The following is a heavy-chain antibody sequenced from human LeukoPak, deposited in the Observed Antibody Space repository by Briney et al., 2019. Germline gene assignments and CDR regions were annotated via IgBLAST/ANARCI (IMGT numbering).Heavy chain of an antibody. J-gene: IGHJ5*02. Sequence: SETLSLTCTVSGGSISSSSYYWGWIRQPPGKGPEWIGSIYYSGSTYYNPSLKSRVTISVDTSKNQFSLKLSSVTAADTAVYYCARSTTRNWFDPWGQGTLVTVSS. CDR1: GGSISSSSYY. V-gene: IGHV4-39*07. CDR2: IYYSGST. D-gene: IGHD4-17*01. CDR3: ARSTTRNWFDP.